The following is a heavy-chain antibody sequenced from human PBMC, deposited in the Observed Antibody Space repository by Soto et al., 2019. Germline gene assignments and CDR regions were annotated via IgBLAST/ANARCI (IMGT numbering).Heavy chain of an antibody. CDR3: GSLMVRGVRDAFDI. D-gene: IGHD3-10*01. CDR2: VPGSGVTT. Sequence: GGSLRLSCAASGFTFSNYAMSWVRQAPGKGLEWVSSVPGSGVTTYYADSVKGRFTISRDNSKNTLYLQMNSLRAEDTAVYYCGSLMVRGVRDAFDIWGQGTMVTVSS. CDR1: GFTFSNYA. V-gene: IGHV3-23*01. J-gene: IGHJ3*02.